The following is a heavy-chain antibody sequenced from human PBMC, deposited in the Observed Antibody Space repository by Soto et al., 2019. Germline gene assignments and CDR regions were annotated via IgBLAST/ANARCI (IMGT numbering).Heavy chain of an antibody. CDR3: AKERTVTTTYYYYGMDV. J-gene: IGHJ6*02. CDR2: ISYDGSNK. D-gene: IGHD4-4*01. V-gene: IGHV3-30*18. Sequence: GGSLRLSCAASGFTFSSYGMHWVRQAPGKGLEWVAVISYDGSNKYYADSVKGRFTISRDNSKNTLYLQMNSLRAEDTAVYYCAKERTVTTTYYYYGMDVWGQGTTVTVSS. CDR1: GFTFSSYG.